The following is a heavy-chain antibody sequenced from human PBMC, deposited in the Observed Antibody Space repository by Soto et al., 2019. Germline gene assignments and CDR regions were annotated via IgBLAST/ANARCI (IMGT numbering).Heavy chain of an antibody. D-gene: IGHD3-22*01. CDR3: ARSSPNYYDSSGGFDY. CDR2: IYYSGST. CDR1: GGSISSYY. V-gene: IGHV4-59*01. Sequence: SETLSLTCTVSGGSISSYYWSWIRQPPGKGLEWIGYIYYSGSTNYNPSLKSRVTISVDTSKNQFSLKLSSVTAADTAVYYCARSSPNYYDSSGGFDYWGRGTLVTVSS. J-gene: IGHJ4*02.